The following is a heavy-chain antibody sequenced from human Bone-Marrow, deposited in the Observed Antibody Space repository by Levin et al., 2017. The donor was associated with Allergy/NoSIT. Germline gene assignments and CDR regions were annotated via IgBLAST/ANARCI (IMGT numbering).Heavy chain of an antibody. J-gene: IGHJ4*02. CDR3: AKEGLNYENIWGNFDN. CDR1: GFTVTTYG. CDR2: VSYDGTNK. D-gene: IGHD3-16*01. V-gene: IGHV3-30*18. Sequence: GGSLRLSCVASGFTVTTYGMHWVRQAPGKGLEWVAGVSYDGTNKYYADSVKGRFTISRDKSKNTLYLQMNSLTPEDTAVYYCAKEGLNYENIWGNFDNWGQGALVTVSS.